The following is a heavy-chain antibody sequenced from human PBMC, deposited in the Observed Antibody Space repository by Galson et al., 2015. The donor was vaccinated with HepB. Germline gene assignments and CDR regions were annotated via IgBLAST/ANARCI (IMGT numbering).Heavy chain of an antibody. Sequence: SLRLSCVASGFTFSSYSMNWVRQAPGKGLEWVSSISSSSSYIYYADSVKGRFTISRDNAKNSLYLQMNSLRAEDTAVYYCARDRGWLDFDYWGQGTLVTVSS. CDR2: ISSSSSYI. CDR1: GFTFSSYS. V-gene: IGHV3-21*01. J-gene: IGHJ4*02. CDR3: ARDRGWLDFDY. D-gene: IGHD6-19*01.